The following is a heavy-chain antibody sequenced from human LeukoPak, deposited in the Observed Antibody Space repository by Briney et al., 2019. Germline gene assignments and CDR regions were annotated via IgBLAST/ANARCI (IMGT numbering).Heavy chain of an antibody. CDR3: ARAAMVEYYYGMDV. J-gene: IGHJ6*02. D-gene: IGHD5-18*01. Sequence: SETLSLTCTVSGGSISSGGYYWSWIRQHPGKGLEWIGYIYYSGSTYYNPSLKSRVTISGDTSKNQFSLKLSSVTAADTAVYYCARAAMVEYYYGMDVWGQGTTVTVSS. CDR1: GGSISSGGYY. CDR2: IYYSGST. V-gene: IGHV4-31*03.